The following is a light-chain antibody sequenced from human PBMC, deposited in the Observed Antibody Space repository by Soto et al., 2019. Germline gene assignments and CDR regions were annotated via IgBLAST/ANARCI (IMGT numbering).Light chain of an antibody. Sequence: QSALTQPASVSGSPGQSVTISCTGTSSDVGAYKYVSWYQQHPGKAPKLMIYEVSNRPSGVSNRFSGSKSGNTASLTISGLQADDEADYYCSSYTSSAFVVFGGGTKVTVL. CDR1: SSDVGAYKY. CDR3: SSYTSSAFVV. J-gene: IGLJ2*01. CDR2: EVS. V-gene: IGLV2-14*01.